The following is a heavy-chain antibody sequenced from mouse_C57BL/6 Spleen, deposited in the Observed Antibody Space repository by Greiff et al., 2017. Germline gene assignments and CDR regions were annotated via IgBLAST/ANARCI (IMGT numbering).Heavy chain of an antibody. D-gene: IGHD2-5*01. J-gene: IGHJ1*03. CDR1: GYTFTSYG. CDR2: IYPRSGNT. Sequence: QVQLKESEAELARPGASVKLSCKASGYTFTSYGISWVKQRTGQGLEWSGEIYPRSGNTYYNEKFKGKATLTADKSSSTAYMELRSLASEDSAVYFCARYGNYSNYSWYFDVWGTGTTVTVSS. V-gene: IGHV1-81*01. CDR3: ARYGNYSNYSWYFDV.